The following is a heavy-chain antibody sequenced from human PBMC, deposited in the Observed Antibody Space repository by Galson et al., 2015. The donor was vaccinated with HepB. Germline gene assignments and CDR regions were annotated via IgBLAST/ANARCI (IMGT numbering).Heavy chain of an antibody. CDR1: GGSISSYY. CDR2: IYYSGST. J-gene: IGHJ3*02. V-gene: IGHV4-59*01. D-gene: IGHD3-22*01. CDR3: ARDRRGPSGYLAFDI. Sequence: LSLTCTVSGGSISSYYWSWIRQPPGKGLEWIGYIYYSGSTNYNPSLKSRVTISVDTSKNQFSLKLSSVTAADTAVYYCARDRRGPSGYLAFDIWGQGTMVTVSS.